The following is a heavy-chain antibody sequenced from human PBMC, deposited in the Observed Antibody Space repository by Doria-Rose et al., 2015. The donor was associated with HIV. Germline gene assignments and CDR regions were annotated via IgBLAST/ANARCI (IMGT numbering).Heavy chain of an antibody. D-gene: IGHD6-13*01. CDR1: GVSLSSPGMG. CDR3: ARIKSSRWYHKYYFDF. Sequence: QVTLKESGPVLVKPTETPTLTCTVSGVSLSSPGMGVSWIRQPPGQALQWLANILSDDERSYKTSLKSRLTISRDASKSQVVVTMTDMDPVDTATYYCARIKSSRWYHKYYFDFWGQGTLVIVSA. J-gene: IGHJ4*02. V-gene: IGHV2-26*01. CDR2: ILSDDER.